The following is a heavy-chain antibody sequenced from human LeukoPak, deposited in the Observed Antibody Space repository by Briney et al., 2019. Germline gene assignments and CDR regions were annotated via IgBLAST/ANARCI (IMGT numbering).Heavy chain of an antibody. CDR3: ASVGWFGELAY. V-gene: IGHV3-21*01. J-gene: IGHJ4*02. D-gene: IGHD3-10*01. CDR1: GFTFSSYS. Sequence: GGSPRLSCAASGFTFSSYSMNWVRQAPGKGLEWVSSISSSSSYIYYADSVKGRFTISRDNAKNSLYLQMNSLRAEDTAVYYCASVGWFGELAYWGQGTLVTVSS. CDR2: ISSSSSYI.